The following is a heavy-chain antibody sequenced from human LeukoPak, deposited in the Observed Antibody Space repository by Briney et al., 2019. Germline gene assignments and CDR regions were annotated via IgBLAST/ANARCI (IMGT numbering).Heavy chain of an antibody. J-gene: IGHJ6*02. CDR2: ISAYNGHT. Sequence: ASVKVSCKASGYTFTSYGISWVRQAPGQGLEWMGWISAYNGHTNYAQKFQGRVTMTTDTSTSTAYMELRSLRSDDTAVYYCARVLLRYCSSTSCYTGIGYYYYGMDVWGQGTTVTVSS. CDR3: ARVLLRYCSSTSCYTGIGYYYYGMDV. CDR1: GYTFTSYG. D-gene: IGHD2-2*02. V-gene: IGHV1-18*01.